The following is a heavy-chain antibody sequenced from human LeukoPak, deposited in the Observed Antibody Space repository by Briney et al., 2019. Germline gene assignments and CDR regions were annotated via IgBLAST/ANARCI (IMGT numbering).Heavy chain of an antibody. D-gene: IGHD6-13*01. CDR1: GYTFTSYD. CDR2: MNPNSGNT. J-gene: IGHJ4*02. Sequence: ASVTVSCTASGYTFTSYDINWVRQAPGQGLEWMGWMNPNSGNTDYARKFQGRVTMTRNSSISTAYMELSSLTSEDTAVPYCARASNRKQQLAWGQGTLVTVSP. V-gene: IGHV1-8*01. CDR3: ARASNRKQQLA.